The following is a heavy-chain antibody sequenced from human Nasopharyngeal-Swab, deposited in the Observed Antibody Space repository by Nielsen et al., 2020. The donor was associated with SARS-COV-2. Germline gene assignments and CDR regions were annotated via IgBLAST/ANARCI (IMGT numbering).Heavy chain of an antibody. V-gene: IGHV4-34*01. D-gene: IGHD3-3*01. CDR2: INHSGST. Sequence: SETLSLTCAVYGGSFSGYYWSWIRQPPGKGLEWIGEINHSGSTNYNPSLKSRGTISVDTSKNQFSLKLSSVTAADTAVYYCARGVYDFWSCYYGWFDPWGQGTLVTVSS. CDR3: ARGVYDFWSCYYGWFDP. J-gene: IGHJ5*02. CDR1: GGSFSGYY.